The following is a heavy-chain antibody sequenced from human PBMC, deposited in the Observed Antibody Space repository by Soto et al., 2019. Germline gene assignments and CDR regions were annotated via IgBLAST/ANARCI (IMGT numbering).Heavy chain of an antibody. CDR3: ARTPSPLYFSGGTGYSYWFDP. J-gene: IGHJ5*02. CDR1: GGTFSSYT. CDR2: IIPILGIA. Sequence: ASVKVSCKASGGTFSSYTICWVRQAPGQGLEWMGRIIPILGIANYAQKFQGRVTITADKSTSTAYMELSSLRSEDTAVYYCARTPSPLYFSGGTGYSYWFDPWGQGTLVTVSS. V-gene: IGHV1-69*02. D-gene: IGHD2-15*01.